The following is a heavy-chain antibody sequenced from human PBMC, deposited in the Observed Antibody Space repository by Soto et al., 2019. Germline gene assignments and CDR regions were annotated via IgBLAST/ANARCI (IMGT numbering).Heavy chain of an antibody. V-gene: IGHV3-23*01. Sequence: RGSLRLSCTASGFSFSNYAMGWARQAPGKGPEWVSIISGGSGGTYYADSVKGRFTVSRDNSKNTLDMQMSSLRAEDTAVYYCAKLPLSSAYFDYWGQGTLVPVSS. J-gene: IGHJ4*02. D-gene: IGHD3-10*01. CDR1: GFSFSNYA. CDR3: AKLPLSSAYFDY. CDR2: ISGGSGGT.